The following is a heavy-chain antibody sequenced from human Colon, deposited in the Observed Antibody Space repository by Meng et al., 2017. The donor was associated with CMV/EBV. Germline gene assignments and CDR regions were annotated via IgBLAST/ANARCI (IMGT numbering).Heavy chain of an antibody. CDR2: ISISGITT. J-gene: IGHJ5*02. CDR1: GFMLSNYE. Sequence: GESLKIFRAASGFMLSNYEMNWVRQAPGKGPEWIAFISISGITTKYADSVKGRFTLSRGKNPLSLQMNSLRAEDTAVYFCARNRPPDGFWGGAIVSPNWFDAWGQGALVTVSS. V-gene: IGHV3-48*03. D-gene: IGHD3-3*01. CDR3: ARNRPPDGFWGGAIVSPNWFDA.